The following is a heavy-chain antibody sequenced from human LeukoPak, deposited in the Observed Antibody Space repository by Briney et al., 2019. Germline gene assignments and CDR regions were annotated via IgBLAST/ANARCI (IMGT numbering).Heavy chain of an antibody. CDR1: GFTFSSYA. CDR2: IKQDGSEK. D-gene: IGHD2-8*01. J-gene: IGHJ4*02. Sequence: GGSLRLSCAASGFTFSSYAMHWVRQAPGKGLEWVANIKQDGSEKYYVDSVKGRFTISRDNAKNSLYLQMNSLRAEDTAVYYCAKRVYYFDYWGQGTLVTVSS. V-gene: IGHV3-7*01. CDR3: AKRVYYFDY.